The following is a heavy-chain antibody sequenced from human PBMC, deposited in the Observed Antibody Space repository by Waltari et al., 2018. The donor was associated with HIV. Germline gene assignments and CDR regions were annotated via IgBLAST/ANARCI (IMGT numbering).Heavy chain of an antibody. J-gene: IGHJ6*02. CDR3: VRGGGSWLYDMYYYQGLDV. Sequence: VQLVQSGPEMRKPGASVKISCRASGFTFTNYVFSWVRQAPGQGLEWLGWISADDGNKDSAQKFKGRIILTTDTSTTTAQLEVRNLRSDDTAIYHCVRGGGSWLYDMYYYQGLDVWGQGTTVIVSS. CDR2: ISADDGNK. V-gene: IGHV1-18*01. D-gene: IGHD2-8*01. CDR1: GFTFTNYV.